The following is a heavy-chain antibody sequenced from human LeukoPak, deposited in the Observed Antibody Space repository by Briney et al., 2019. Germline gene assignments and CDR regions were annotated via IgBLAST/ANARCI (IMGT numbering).Heavy chain of an antibody. CDR3: ARNTYYYGSGSYYLDY. Sequence: PSQTLSLTCAVSGGSISSGGYSWSWIRQPPGKGLEWIGYIYHSGSTYYNPSLKSQVTISVDRSKNQFSLKLSSATAADTAVYYCARNTYYYGSGSYYLDYWGQGTLVTVSS. CDR2: IYHSGST. J-gene: IGHJ4*02. CDR1: GGSISSGGYS. D-gene: IGHD3-10*01. V-gene: IGHV4-30-2*01.